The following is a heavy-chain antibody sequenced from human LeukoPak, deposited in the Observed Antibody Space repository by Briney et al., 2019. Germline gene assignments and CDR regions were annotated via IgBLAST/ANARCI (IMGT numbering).Heavy chain of an antibody. D-gene: IGHD3-22*01. CDR1: GGSVSDYY. V-gene: IGHV4-59*02. Sequence: PSETLSLTCTVSGGSVSDYYWSWIRQSPGKGLEWIGYIYYTGSTSYNPSLRSRVTMSADTSKNQFSLKLSSVTAADTAVYYCARDRNYYDSSGYYEDWYFDLWGRGTLVTVSS. J-gene: IGHJ2*01. CDR3: ARDRNYYDSSGYYEDWYFDL. CDR2: IYYTGST.